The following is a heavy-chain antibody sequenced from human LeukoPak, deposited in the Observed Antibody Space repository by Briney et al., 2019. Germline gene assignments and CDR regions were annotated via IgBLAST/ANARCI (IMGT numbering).Heavy chain of an antibody. CDR3: ATGGIGVAGALDY. V-gene: IGHV4-59*01. CDR1: GRSISSYY. J-gene: IGHJ4*02. Sequence: SETLSLTCTVSGRSISSYYWSWIRHPPGKGLEWIGYIYYSGSTNYNPSLKSRVTISVDTSKNQFSLKLSSVTAADAAVYYCATGGIGVAGALDYWGQGTLVTVSS. D-gene: IGHD6-19*01. CDR2: IYYSGST.